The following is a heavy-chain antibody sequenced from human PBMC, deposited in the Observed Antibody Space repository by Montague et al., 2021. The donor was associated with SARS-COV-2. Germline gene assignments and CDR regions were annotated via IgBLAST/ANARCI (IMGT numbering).Heavy chain of an antibody. CDR2: IYHTGST. Sequence: LSLTCTVSGGSISSGGYYWSWIRQHPGKGLEWIGYIYHTGSTHYNPSLKSRVTISKETSKNHFSLNLSSVTAADSAVYYCARDSGYYDSSGYSYDAFDIWGQGTKVTVSS. CDR1: GGSISSGGYY. V-gene: IGHV4-31*03. D-gene: IGHD3-22*01. J-gene: IGHJ3*02. CDR3: ARDSGYYDSSGYSYDAFDI.